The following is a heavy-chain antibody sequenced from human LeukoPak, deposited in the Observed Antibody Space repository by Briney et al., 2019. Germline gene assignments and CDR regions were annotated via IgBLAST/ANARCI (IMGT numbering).Heavy chain of an antibody. V-gene: IGHV4-59*01. CDR1: GGSISSNY. CDR3: ARVTTIFGVDMYYFDY. Sequence: SETLSLTCTVSGGSISSNYWSWIRQPPGKGLEWIGYIHSSGSTSYKPSLKSRVSILLDTSKHQFSLKLSSVTAADTAVYYCARVTTIFGVDMYYFDYWGQGALIIVSS. CDR2: IHSSGST. J-gene: IGHJ4*02. D-gene: IGHD3-3*01.